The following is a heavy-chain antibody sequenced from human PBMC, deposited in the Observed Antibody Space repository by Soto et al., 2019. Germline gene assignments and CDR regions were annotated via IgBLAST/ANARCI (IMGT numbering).Heavy chain of an antibody. D-gene: IGHD6-13*01. V-gene: IGHV3-74*01. J-gene: IGHJ6*03. CDR3: ARLDGYYHYMDV. Sequence: GGSLRLSCVASGFTFSNYWMHWVRQAPGKGLVWVSRISPDGSSTNYADSVTGRFTISRDNAKNTLYLQMNSLRAEDTAVYYCARLDGYYHYMDVWGKGTTVIVSS. CDR2: ISPDGSST. CDR1: GFTFSNYW.